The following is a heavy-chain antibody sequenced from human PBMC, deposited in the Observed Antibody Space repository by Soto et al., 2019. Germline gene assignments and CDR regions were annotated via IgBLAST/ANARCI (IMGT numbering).Heavy chain of an antibody. CDR1: GFTFRSYA. V-gene: IGHV3-23*01. Sequence: GGSLRLSCAASGFTFRSYAMSWVRQAPGKWLELVSAISGSGGSTYYADSVKGRFTISRDNSKNTLYLQMNSLRAEVTAVYYCAKDFDWLLGFDYWGQGTLVTVSS. J-gene: IGHJ4*02. D-gene: IGHD3-9*01. CDR3: AKDFDWLLGFDY. CDR2: ISGSGGST.